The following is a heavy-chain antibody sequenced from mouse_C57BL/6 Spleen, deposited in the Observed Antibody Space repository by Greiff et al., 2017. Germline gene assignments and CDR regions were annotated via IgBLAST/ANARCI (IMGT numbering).Heavy chain of an antibody. CDR2: INPSSGYT. Sequence: QVHVKQSGAELAKPGASVELSCKASGYTFTSYWMHWVKQRPGQGLEWIGYINPSSGYTKYNQKFKDKATLTADKSSSTAYMQLSSLTYEDSAVYYCARGAYGSSYSWYFDVWGTGTTVTVSS. CDR3: ARGAYGSSYSWYFDV. D-gene: IGHD1-1*01. J-gene: IGHJ1*03. V-gene: IGHV1-7*01. CDR1: GYTFTSYW.